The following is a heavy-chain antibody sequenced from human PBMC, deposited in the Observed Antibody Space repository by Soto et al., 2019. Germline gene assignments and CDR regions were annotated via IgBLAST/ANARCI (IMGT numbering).Heavy chain of an antibody. D-gene: IGHD6-13*01. CDR3: ARQAAAGELQLEYYYGMDV. CDR1: GGSISSSSYY. CDR2: IYYSGST. Sequence: QLQLQESDPGLVKPSETLSLTCTVSGGSISSSSYYWGWIRQPPGKGLEWIGSIYYSGSTYYNPSLKSRVTISVNTSKYQFTLKLSSVTAADTAVYYCARQAAAGELQLEYYYGMDVWGQGTKVNVSS. J-gene: IGHJ6*02. V-gene: IGHV4-39*01.